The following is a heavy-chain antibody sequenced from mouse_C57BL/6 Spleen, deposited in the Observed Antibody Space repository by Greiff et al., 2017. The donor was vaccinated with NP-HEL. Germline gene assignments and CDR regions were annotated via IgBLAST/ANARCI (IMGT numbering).Heavy chain of an antibody. CDR2: IDPENGDT. Sequence: VQLQQSGAGLVRPGASVKLSCTASGFNIKDDYMHWVKQRPEQGLEWIGWIDPENGDTEYAPKFQGKATITADTSSNTAYLQLSSLTSEDTAFYYCTTSYDYDGAWFAYWGQGTLVTVSA. CDR3: TTSYDYDGAWFAY. V-gene: IGHV14-4*01. CDR1: GFNIKDDY. D-gene: IGHD2-4*01. J-gene: IGHJ3*01.